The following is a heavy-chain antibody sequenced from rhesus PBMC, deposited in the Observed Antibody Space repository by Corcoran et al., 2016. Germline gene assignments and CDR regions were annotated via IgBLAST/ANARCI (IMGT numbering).Heavy chain of an antibody. CDR3: ARTAAVNWYFDL. V-gene: IGHV4-127*01. Sequence: QVQLKESGPGLVKPSETLSLTCTVSGYSLISGYAWRLIRQPPGKGLEGMGYIGGRSGSTYNTPSLKSRVTISTDTSKNQFSLKLSSVTAADTAVYYCARTAAVNWYFDLWGPGTPITISS. D-gene: IGHD6-19*01. CDR2: IGGRSGST. CDR1: GYSLISGYA. J-gene: IGHJ2*01.